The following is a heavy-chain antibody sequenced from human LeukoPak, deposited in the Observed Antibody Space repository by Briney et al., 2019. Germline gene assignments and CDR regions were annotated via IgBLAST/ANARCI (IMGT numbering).Heavy chain of an antibody. V-gene: IGHV3-23*01. D-gene: IGHD3-16*01. CDR2: ISGSGGST. Sequence: GGSLRLSCAASGFTFSSYAMSWVRQAPGKGLEWVSAISGSGGSTYYADSAKGRFTISRDNSRDTLYLQMNSLRAEDTAVYYCAKGYYDYVWGSYYFDYWGQGTLVTVSS. J-gene: IGHJ4*02. CDR3: AKGYYDYVWGSYYFDY. CDR1: GFTFSSYA.